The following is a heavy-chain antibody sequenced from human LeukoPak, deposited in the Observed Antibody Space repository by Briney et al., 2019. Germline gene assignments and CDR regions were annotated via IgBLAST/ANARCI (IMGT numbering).Heavy chain of an antibody. J-gene: IGHJ4*02. Sequence: SVKVSCKASGGTFTSYAISWVRQAPGQGLEWMGRIIPILGIANYAQKFQGRVTITADKSTSTAYMELSSLRSEDTAVYYCARDLYYYDSSGYYSWGQGTLVTVSS. V-gene: IGHV1-69*04. CDR3: ARDLYYYDSSGYYS. D-gene: IGHD3-22*01. CDR1: GGTFTSYA. CDR2: IIPILGIA.